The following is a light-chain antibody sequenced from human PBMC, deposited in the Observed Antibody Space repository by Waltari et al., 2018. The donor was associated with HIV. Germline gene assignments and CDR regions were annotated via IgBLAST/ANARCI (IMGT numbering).Light chain of an antibody. V-gene: IGLV2-11*01. CDR2: EVN. Sequence: QSALTQPRSVSGSPGQSVTISCSGASSDVGGYNYVSWYKQHPGKAPKVMMYEVNKRPPGVPDRFSGSKSGNTASLTISGLQAEDEADYYCCSYTGTYTFVFGGGTKLTVL. J-gene: IGLJ2*01. CDR1: SSDVGGYNY. CDR3: CSYTGTYTFV.